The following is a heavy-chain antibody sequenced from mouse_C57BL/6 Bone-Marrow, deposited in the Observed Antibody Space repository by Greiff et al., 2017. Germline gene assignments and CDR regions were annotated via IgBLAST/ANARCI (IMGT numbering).Heavy chain of an antibody. CDR3: ARGTPYDYDND. V-gene: IGHV1-69*01. CDR2: IDPSDSYT. D-gene: IGHD2-4*01. J-gene: IGHJ2*01. CDR1: GYTFTSYW. Sequence: QVQLQQSGAELVMPGASVKLSCKASGYTFTSYWMHWVKQRPGQGLEWIGEIDPSDSYTNYNQKFKGKSTLTVDKSSSTAYMQLSSLTSEDSAVYYCARGTPYDYDNDWGQGTTLTVSS.